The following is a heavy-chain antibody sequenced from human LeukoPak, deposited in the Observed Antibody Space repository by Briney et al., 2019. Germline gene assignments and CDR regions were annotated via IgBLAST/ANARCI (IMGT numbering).Heavy chain of an antibody. CDR1: GLILSSYA. J-gene: IGHJ6*02. CDR2: IYSGGST. V-gene: IGHV3-53*01. Sequence: GGSLRLSCAASGLILSSYAMSWVRQAPGKGLEWVSVIYSGGSTYYADSVKGRFTISRDNSKNTLYLQMNSLRAEDTAVYYCARDRGSSWPRYYYYYGMDVWGQGTTVTVSS. D-gene: IGHD6-13*01. CDR3: ARDRGSSWPRYYYYYGMDV.